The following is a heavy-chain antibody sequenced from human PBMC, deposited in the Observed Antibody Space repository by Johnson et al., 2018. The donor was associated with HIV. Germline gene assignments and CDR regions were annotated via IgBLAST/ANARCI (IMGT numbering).Heavy chain of an antibody. D-gene: IGHD6-13*01. V-gene: IGHV3-9*01. CDR1: GFTFDDYA. Sequence: VQLVESGGGLVQPGRSLRLSCAASGFTFDDYAMHWVRQAPGKGLEWVSGINWNSGSRGYADSVKGRFTISRDNAKSSLYLQMNSLRAEDTALYYCAKGYSSSWYQDAFDIWGQGTMVTVSS. CDR3: AKGYSSSWYQDAFDI. J-gene: IGHJ3*02. CDR2: INWNSGSR.